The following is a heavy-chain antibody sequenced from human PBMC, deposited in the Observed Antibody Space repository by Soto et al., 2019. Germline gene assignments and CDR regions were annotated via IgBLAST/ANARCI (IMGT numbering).Heavy chain of an antibody. CDR3: DRGGKLNWFDP. V-gene: IGHV4-30-2*01. CDR1: GGSISSGGYS. CDR2: IYHSGST. Sequence: SETLSLTCAVSGGSISSGGYSGSWIRQPPGKGLEWIGYIYHSGSTYYNPSLKSRVTISVDRSKNQFSLKLSSVTAADTAVYYCDRGGKLNWFDPWGQGTLVTVSS. D-gene: IGHD3-10*01. J-gene: IGHJ5*02.